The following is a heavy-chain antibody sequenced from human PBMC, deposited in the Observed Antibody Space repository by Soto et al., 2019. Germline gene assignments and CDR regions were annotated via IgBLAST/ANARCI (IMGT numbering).Heavy chain of an antibody. CDR2: IKEDGSKR. D-gene: IGHD3-10*01. V-gene: IGHV3-7*04. Sequence: GGSLRLSCAASGFTFSSYGMHWVRQAPGKGLEWVANIKEDGSKRYYVDSVKGRFTISRDNAKNSLYLQMNSLRAEDTAVYYCARATGADKEDYWGQGTLVTVSS. J-gene: IGHJ4*02. CDR1: GFTFSSYG. CDR3: ARATGADKEDY.